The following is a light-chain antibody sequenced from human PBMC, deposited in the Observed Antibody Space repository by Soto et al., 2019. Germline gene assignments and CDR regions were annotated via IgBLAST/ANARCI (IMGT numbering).Light chain of an antibody. Sequence: QSVLTQPASVSGSPGQSITISCTGTSSDVGGYNYVSWYQHHPVKAPKLLIYEVSNRPSGVSDRFSGSRSGNTASLTISGLQAEDESDYYCISYTNNSTGVFGGGTQLTVL. J-gene: IGLJ3*02. CDR1: SSDVGGYNY. V-gene: IGLV2-14*01. CDR3: ISYTNNSTGV. CDR2: EVS.